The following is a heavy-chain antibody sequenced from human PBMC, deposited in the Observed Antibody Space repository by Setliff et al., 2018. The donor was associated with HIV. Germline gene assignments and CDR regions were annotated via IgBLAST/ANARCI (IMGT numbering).Heavy chain of an antibody. Sequence: PGGSLRLSCAASGFTFSDHYMNWVRQAPGKGLEWVSYISKSGDYSNYADSVRGRFTISRDNAKNSLYLQMSSLRAEDTAVYYCARDCVAVAGTGPDAFDIWGRGTMVTVSS. J-gene: IGHJ3*02. V-gene: IGHV3-11*05. CDR1: GFTFSDHY. CDR3: ARDCVAVAGTGPDAFDI. D-gene: IGHD6-19*01. CDR2: ISKSGDYS.